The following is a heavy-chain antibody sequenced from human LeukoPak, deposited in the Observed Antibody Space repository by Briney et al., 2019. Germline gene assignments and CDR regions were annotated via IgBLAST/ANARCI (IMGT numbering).Heavy chain of an antibody. V-gene: IGHV3-48*04. CDR3: VRESIGFDY. CDR2: ISSSSRTR. CDR1: GFTFSSYS. J-gene: IGHJ4*02. Sequence: PGESLRLSCAASGFTFSSYSMNWVRQAPGKGLEWVSYISSSSRTRYYADSVKGRFTISRDNAKDSLYLQMNSLRAEDTAVYYCVRESIGFDYWGQGTLVTVSS. D-gene: IGHD2-15*01.